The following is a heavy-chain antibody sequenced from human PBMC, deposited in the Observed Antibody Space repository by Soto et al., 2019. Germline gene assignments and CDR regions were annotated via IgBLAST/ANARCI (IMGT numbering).Heavy chain of an antibody. CDR2: ISYDGSNK. Sequence: GGSLRLSCAASGFTFSSYGMHWVRQAPGKGLEWVAVISYDGSNKYYADSVKGRFTISRDNSKNTLYLQMNSLRAEDTAVYYCAKSEYSSTPYYYYGMDVWGQGTTVTVSS. CDR1: GFTFSSYG. V-gene: IGHV3-30*18. D-gene: IGHD6-6*01. J-gene: IGHJ6*02. CDR3: AKSEYSSTPYYYYGMDV.